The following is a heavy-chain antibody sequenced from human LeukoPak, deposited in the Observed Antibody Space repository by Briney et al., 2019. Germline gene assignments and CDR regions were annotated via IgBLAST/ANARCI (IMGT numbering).Heavy chain of an antibody. CDR1: GGSFSGSY. D-gene: IGHD4-17*01. V-gene: IGHV4-34*01. CDR2: INHSGSA. Sequence: SETLSLTCAIYGGSFSGSYWSWIRQPPGKGLEWIGEINHSGSANYNPSLKSRITISVDSSKNQFSLELTSVTAADTAVYYCARQGASYGDYVWGYYYMDVWGRGTTVTVSS. J-gene: IGHJ6*03. CDR3: ARQGASYGDYVWGYYYMDV.